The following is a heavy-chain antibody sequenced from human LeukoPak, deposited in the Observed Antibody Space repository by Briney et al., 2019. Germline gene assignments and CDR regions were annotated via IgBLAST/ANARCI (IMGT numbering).Heavy chain of an antibody. Sequence: SETLSLTCAVYGGSFSGYYRTWIRQPPGKGLEWIGEIHYSGRINYNPSLKCRVTISADTSNNHFSLKMNSVTAADTAVYYCSRGTDAYKCGNSWGQGTLVTVSS. J-gene: IGHJ4*02. D-gene: IGHD5-24*01. CDR1: GGSFSGYY. CDR3: SRGTDAYKCGNS. CDR2: IHYSGRI. V-gene: IGHV4-34*01.